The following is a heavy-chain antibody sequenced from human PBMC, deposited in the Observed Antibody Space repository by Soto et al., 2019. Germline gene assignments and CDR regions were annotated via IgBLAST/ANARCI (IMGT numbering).Heavy chain of an antibody. CDR3: ARVPLPGIAAAGTVYYYGMDV. V-gene: IGHV6-1*01. Sequence: SPTLSLTCVISGNSVSINSAAWIWIRQSPSRGLELLGRTYYRSKWYNDYAVSVKSRITISPDTSKNQFSLQLNSVTPEDTAVYYCARVPLPGIAAAGTVYYYGMDVWGQGTTVTVSS. D-gene: IGHD6-13*01. J-gene: IGHJ6*02. CDR1: GNSVSINSAA. CDR2: TYYRSKWYN.